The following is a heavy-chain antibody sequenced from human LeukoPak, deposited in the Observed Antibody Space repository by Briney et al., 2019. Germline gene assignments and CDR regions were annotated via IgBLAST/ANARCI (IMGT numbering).Heavy chain of an antibody. CDR2: ISSTGSNI. Sequence: GGSLRLSCAASGFTFSDYYMSWIRQAPGKGLEWISYISSTGSNIYYADSVKGRFTISRDNAKNSLYLQMNSLRAEDTAVYYCARATVTTLWDYYYYYMDAWGKGTTVTVSS. D-gene: IGHD4-17*01. V-gene: IGHV3-11*04. CDR1: GFTFSDYY. J-gene: IGHJ6*03. CDR3: ARATVTTLWDYYYYYMDA.